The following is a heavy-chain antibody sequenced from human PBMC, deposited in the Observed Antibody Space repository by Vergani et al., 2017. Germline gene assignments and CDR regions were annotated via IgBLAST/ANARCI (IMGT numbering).Heavy chain of an antibody. Sequence: QVQLQESGPGLVKPSQTLSLTCTVSGGSISSGDYYWSWIRQPPGKGLEWIGYIYYSGSTYYNPSLKGRVTISVDTSKNQFSLKLSSVTAADTAVYYCARGRKNDYVWGSYRFKNFDYWGQGTLGTVSS. J-gene: IGHJ4*02. CDR2: IYYSGST. D-gene: IGHD3-16*02. CDR3: ARGRKNDYVWGSYRFKNFDY. V-gene: IGHV4-30-4*01. CDR1: GGSISSGDYY.